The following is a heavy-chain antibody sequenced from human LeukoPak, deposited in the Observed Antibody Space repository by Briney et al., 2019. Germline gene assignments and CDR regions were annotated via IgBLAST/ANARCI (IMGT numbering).Heavy chain of an antibody. Sequence: GGSLRLSCAASGFTFSSYAMSWVCQAPGKGLEWVSAISGSGGSTYYADSVKGRFTISRDNSKNTLYLQMNSLRAEDTAVYYCARRLVVVAATPDYWGQGTLVTVSS. CDR2: ISGSGGST. V-gene: IGHV3-23*01. D-gene: IGHD2-15*01. J-gene: IGHJ4*02. CDR1: GFTFSSYA. CDR3: ARRLVVVAATPDY.